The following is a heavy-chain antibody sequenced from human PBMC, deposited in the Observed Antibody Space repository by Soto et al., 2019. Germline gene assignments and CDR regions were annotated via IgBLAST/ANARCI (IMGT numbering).Heavy chain of an antibody. CDR2: ITGSGANT. V-gene: IGHV3-23*01. J-gene: IGHJ4*02. CDR3: AKAGFSDDY. D-gene: IGHD3-3*01. Sequence: GGSLRLSCAASGFTFNYYAMNWFRQAPEKGREWVAAITGSGANTYHADAVKGRFTISRDNSKNTLYLQMNSLRAEDSAVYYCAKAGFSDDYWGQGP. CDR1: GFTFNYYA.